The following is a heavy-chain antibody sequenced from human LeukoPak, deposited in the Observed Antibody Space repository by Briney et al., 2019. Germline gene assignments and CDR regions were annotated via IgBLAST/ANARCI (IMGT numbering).Heavy chain of an antibody. J-gene: IGHJ4*02. Sequence: GGSVRLSCAASGFTLSSHWMHWVRHAPGKGLVWVSNINGDGSNTVYADSVKGRFTISRDNAKNTVYLQMNSLTVEDTAVYYCARGTIIAPGIDYWGRGTLVAVSS. D-gene: IGHD2-2*01. CDR3: ARGTIIAPGIDY. CDR2: INGDGSNT. V-gene: IGHV3-74*03. CDR1: GFTLSSHW.